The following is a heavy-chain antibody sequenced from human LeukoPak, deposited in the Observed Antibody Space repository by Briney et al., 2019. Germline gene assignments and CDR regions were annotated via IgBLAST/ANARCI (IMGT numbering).Heavy chain of an antibody. CDR1: GFTFSNYG. J-gene: IGHJ4*02. V-gene: IGHV3-33*06. CDR3: ANNFDY. CDR2: IYYDGSNK. Sequence: GGSLRLSCTASGFTFSNYGMHWVRQAPGKGLEWVALIYYDGSNKYYADSVKGRFTISRDNSKNTLYLQMNSLRAEDTAMYYCANNFDYWGQGTLVIVSP.